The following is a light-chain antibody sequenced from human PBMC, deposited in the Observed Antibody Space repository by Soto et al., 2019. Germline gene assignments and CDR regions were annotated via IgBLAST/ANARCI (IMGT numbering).Light chain of an antibody. CDR3: QQYNNWPPFT. Sequence: EIVMTQCPGTLSVSPGERAILSCRASQSVSSNLAWYQQKPGQTPRLLIYGASTRATGIPARFSGSGSGTEFTLTISSLQSEDFAVYYCQQYNNWPPFTFGPGTKVDIK. J-gene: IGKJ3*01. V-gene: IGKV3-15*01. CDR1: QSVSSN. CDR2: GAS.